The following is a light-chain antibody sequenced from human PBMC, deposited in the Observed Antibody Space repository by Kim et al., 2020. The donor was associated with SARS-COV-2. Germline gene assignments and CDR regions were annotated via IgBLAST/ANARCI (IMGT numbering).Light chain of an antibody. J-gene: IGLJ3*02. V-gene: IGLV3-19*01. CDR3: NSRDNSGNHRV. Sequence: ALGQTVRITCQGDSLRSYYASWYQQKPGQAPLLVIYGKNNRPSGIPDRFSGSSSGNTASLTITGAQAEDEADYYCNSRDNSGNHRVFGGGTQLTVL. CDR2: GKN. CDR1: SLRSYY.